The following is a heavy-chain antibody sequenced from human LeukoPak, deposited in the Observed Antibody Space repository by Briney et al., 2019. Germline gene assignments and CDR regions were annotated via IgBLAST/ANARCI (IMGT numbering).Heavy chain of an antibody. J-gene: IGHJ4*02. Sequence: PGGSLRLSCAASGFTVSSNYMSWVRQAPGRGLEWVSSITGGGDRAYYADSVKGRFTISRDNSKNTLYLQMNSLRVEDTATYYCARGARYTTIWYSHDYWGQGTLVTVSS. CDR3: ARGARYTTIWYSHDY. CDR1: GFTVSSNY. D-gene: IGHD6-13*01. V-gene: IGHV3-23*01. CDR2: ITGGGDRA.